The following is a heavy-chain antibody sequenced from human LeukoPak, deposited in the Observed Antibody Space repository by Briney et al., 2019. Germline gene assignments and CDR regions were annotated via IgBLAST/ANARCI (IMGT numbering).Heavy chain of an antibody. J-gene: IGHJ6*02. V-gene: IGHV3-74*01. Sequence: PGGSLRLSCAASGFTFDDYAMHWVRQAPGKGLVWVSRINSDGSSTSYADSVKGRFTISRDNAMNTLYLQMNSLRAEDTAVYYCARGEYYYYGMDVWGQGATVTVSS. CDR3: ARGEYYYYGMDV. CDR2: INSDGSST. CDR1: GFTFDDYA.